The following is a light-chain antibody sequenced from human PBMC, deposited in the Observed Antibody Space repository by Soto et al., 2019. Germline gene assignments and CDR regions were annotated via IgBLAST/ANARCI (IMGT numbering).Light chain of an antibody. J-gene: IGKJ2*01. CDR1: QGVSSS. CDR2: DAS. Sequence: EIVLTQSPATLSLSPGERAPLSCRASQGVSSSLAWYQQKPGQAPRLLIHDASNRATGIPARFSGSGSGTDFTLTISSLEPEDFAVYYCLQRSNWPYTFGQGTKLEIK. CDR3: LQRSNWPYT. V-gene: IGKV3-11*01.